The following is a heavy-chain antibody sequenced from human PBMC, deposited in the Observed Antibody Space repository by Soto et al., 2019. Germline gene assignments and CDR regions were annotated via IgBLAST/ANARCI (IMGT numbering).Heavy chain of an antibody. CDR3: ARDKVPRSVAGRGYYYYGMDV. CDR2: IWYDGSNK. Sequence: QVQLVESGGGVVQPGRSLRLSCAASGFTFSSYGMHWVRQAPGKGLEWVAVIWYDGSNKYYADSVKGRFTIPRDNSKNPLYLQMNSLRAEDTAVYYCARDKVPRSVAGRGYYYYGMDVWGQGTTVTVSS. D-gene: IGHD6-19*01. J-gene: IGHJ6*02. V-gene: IGHV3-33*01. CDR1: GFTFSSYG.